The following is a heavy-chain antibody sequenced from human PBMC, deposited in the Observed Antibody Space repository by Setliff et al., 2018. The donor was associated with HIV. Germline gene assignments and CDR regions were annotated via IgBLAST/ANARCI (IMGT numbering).Heavy chain of an antibody. CDR3: ARGLSIFGVATPGFYSFMDV. J-gene: IGHJ6*03. CDR2: IFYSGST. CDR1: GGSISSSSYY. D-gene: IGHD3-3*01. Sequence: SETLSLTCTVSGGSISSSSYYWGWIRQPPGKGLEWIGSIFYSGSTYYNPFIKSRVTISVDTSKNQFSLKLTYVTAADTAVYYCARGLSIFGVATPGFYSFMDVWGKGTTVTVSS. V-gene: IGHV4-39*07.